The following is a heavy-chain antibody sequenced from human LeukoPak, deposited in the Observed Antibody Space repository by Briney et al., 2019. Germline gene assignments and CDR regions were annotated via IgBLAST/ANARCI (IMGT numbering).Heavy chain of an antibody. CDR1: GGSIRSYY. V-gene: IGHV4-59*01. CDR2: IYYSGST. CDR3: ARVLPYSSGWGVDY. J-gene: IGHJ4*02. D-gene: IGHD6-19*01. Sequence: NASETLSLTCTVSGGSIRSYYWSWIRQPPGKGLEWIGYIYYSGSTNYSPSLKSRVTISVDTSKNQFSLNLSSVTAADTAVYYCARVLPYSSGWGVDYWGQGTLVTVSS.